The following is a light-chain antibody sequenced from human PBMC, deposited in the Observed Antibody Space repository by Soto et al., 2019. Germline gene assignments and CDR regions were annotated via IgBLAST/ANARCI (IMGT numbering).Light chain of an antibody. CDR1: SSNIGINT. J-gene: IGLJ1*01. CDR2: SDD. CDR3: AVWDDSLNAYV. Sequence: QSVLTQPPSASGTPGQRVTISCSGSSSNIGINTVKWYQQLPGTAPKLLIYSDDQRPSGVPDRVSGSRSGTSASLAISGLQSEDEADYYCAVWDDSLNAYVFGIGTKLPS. V-gene: IGLV1-44*01.